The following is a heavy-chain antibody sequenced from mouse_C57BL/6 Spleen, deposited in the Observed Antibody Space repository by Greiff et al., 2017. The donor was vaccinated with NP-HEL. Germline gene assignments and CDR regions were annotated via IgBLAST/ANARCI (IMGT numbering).Heavy chain of an antibody. CDR3: VRQSYGSSSAWFAY. V-gene: IGHV10-1*01. D-gene: IGHD1-1*01. Sequence: EVQLVESGGGLVQPKGSLKLSCAASGFSFNTYAMNWVRQAPGKGLEWVARIRSKSNNYATYYADSVKDRFTISRDDSESMLYLQMNNLKTEDTAMYYCVRQSYGSSSAWFAYWGQGTLVTVSA. J-gene: IGHJ3*01. CDR2: IRSKSNNYAT. CDR1: GFSFNTYA.